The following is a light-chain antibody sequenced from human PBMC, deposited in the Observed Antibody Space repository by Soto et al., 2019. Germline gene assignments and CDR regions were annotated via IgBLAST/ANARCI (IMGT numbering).Light chain of an antibody. V-gene: IGKV1-39*01. CDR2: AAS. CDR3: QQSSTTPPFT. CDR1: QSISDY. J-gene: IGKJ3*01. Sequence: DIQMTQSPSSLSASVGDRVTITCRSSQSISDYLNWYQQKPGKAPNLLIKAASSLQSGVPSRFSGSGSGTDFTLTISSLQPEDFATYYCQQSSTTPPFTFGPGTKVDIK.